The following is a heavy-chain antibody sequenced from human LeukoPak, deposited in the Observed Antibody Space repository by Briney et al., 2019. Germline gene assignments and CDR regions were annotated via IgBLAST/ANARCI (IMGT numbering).Heavy chain of an antibody. V-gene: IGHV4-31*03. D-gene: IGHD2-2*02. J-gene: IGHJ4*02. CDR2: IYYSGST. CDR3: ARCGGYCSSTSCYTFDY. Sequence: PSETLSLTCTVSGGSISSGGYYWSWIRQHPGKGLEWIGYIYYSGSTYYNPSLKSRVTISVDTSKNQFSLKLSSVTAADTAVYYCARCGGYCSSTSCYTFDYWGQGTLVTVSS. CDR1: GGSISSGGYY.